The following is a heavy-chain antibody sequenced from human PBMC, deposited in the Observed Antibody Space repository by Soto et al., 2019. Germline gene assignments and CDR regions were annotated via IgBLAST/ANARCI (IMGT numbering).Heavy chain of an antibody. Sequence: ASVKVSCRASGYTFTSYGISWVRRSPGQGLAWMGCISAYNGNTNYAQKLQGRVTMTTDTSTSTAYMELRSLRSDDTAVYYCARDSVKYSYGLRLLYGMDVWGQGTTVPVSS. D-gene: IGHD5-18*01. CDR3: ARDSVKYSYGLRLLYGMDV. V-gene: IGHV1-18*04. CDR1: GYTFTSYG. J-gene: IGHJ6*01. CDR2: ISAYNGNT.